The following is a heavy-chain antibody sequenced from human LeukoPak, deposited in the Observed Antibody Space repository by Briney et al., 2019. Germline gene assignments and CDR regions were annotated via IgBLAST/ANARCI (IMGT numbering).Heavy chain of an antibody. CDR1: GFSFSSFA. J-gene: IGHJ4*02. V-gene: IGHV3-23*01. CDR3: AKRITVAAGIYFDS. CDR2: IYGGGTNT. D-gene: IGHD6-19*01. Sequence: GGSLRLSCVGSGFSFSSFAMTWVRQAPGNGLEWVSTIYGGGTNTFYADSVKGRFTISRDDSKNMQFLEMDSLRPEDTAVYFCAKRITVAAGIYFDSWGQGTLVTVSS.